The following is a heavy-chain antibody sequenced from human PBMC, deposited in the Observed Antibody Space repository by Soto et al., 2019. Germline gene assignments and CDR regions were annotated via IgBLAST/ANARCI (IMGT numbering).Heavy chain of an antibody. CDR3: ARRIGVVLKSAFDI. CDR2: ISYDGSSK. V-gene: IGHV3-30-3*01. Sequence: QVQLVESGGGGVQPGRSLRLSCAASGFTFSSYAMNWVRQAPGKGLEWVAVISYDGSSKYFADYVKGRVNISRDNSKNTVYLVMNSLRAEETDVYYCARRIGVVLKSAFDIWGQGTMDTVAS. CDR1: GFTFSSYA. D-gene: IGHD2-15*01. J-gene: IGHJ3*02.